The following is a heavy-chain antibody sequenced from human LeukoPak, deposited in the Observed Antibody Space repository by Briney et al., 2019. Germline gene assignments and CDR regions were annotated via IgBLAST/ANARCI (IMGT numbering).Heavy chain of an antibody. Sequence: PSQTLSLTCTVSGGSISSGSYYWRWIRQPAGKGLEWIGRIYTSGSTNYNPSLKSRVTISVDTSKNQYSLKLSSVTAADTAVYYCAREPGYGRGGIDYWGQGTLVTVSS. CDR2: IYTSGST. J-gene: IGHJ4*02. V-gene: IGHV4-61*02. CDR1: GGSISSGSYY. CDR3: AREPGYGRGGIDY. D-gene: IGHD5-18*01.